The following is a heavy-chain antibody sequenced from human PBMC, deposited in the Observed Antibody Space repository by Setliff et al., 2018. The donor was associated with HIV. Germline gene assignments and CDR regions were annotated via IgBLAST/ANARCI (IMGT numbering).Heavy chain of an antibody. D-gene: IGHD6-13*01. CDR2: VSYDGSNK. V-gene: IGHV3-30*04. CDR3: AKDMPYSSSWYPYFQH. Sequence: PGGSLRLSCAASGFTFSSYAMHWVRQAPGKGLEWVAVVSYDGSNKYYADSVKGRFTISRDNAKNSLYLQMNSLRAEDTAVYYCAKDMPYSSSWYPYFQHWGQGTLVTVSS. CDR1: GFTFSSYA. J-gene: IGHJ1*01.